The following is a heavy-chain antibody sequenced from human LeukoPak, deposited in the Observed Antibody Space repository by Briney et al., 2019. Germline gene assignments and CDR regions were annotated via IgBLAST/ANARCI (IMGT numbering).Heavy chain of an antibody. V-gene: IGHV4-30-4*01. Sequence: KPSQTLSLTCTVSGGSISSGDYYWRWIRQPPGKGLEWIGYIYYSGSTYYNPSLKSRVTISVDTYKNQFSLKLSSVTAADTAVYYCARDGDYGAFDIWGQGTMVTVSS. CDR3: ARDGDYGAFDI. CDR1: GGSISSGDYY. J-gene: IGHJ3*02. D-gene: IGHD4-17*01. CDR2: IYYSGST.